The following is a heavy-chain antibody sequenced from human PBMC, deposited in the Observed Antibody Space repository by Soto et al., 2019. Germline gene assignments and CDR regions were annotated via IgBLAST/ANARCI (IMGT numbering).Heavy chain of an antibody. CDR2: MNPNSGNT. CDR3: ARLYDFWSGEPFDY. CDR1: GYTFAIYD. D-gene: IGHD3-3*01. J-gene: IGHJ4*02. Sequence: GASVKLCCKASGYTFAIYDSNWVRQATGQGLEWMGWMNPNSGNTGYAQKFQGRVTMTRNTSISTAYMELSSLRSEDTAVYYCARLYDFWSGEPFDYWGQGTLVTVSS. V-gene: IGHV1-8*01.